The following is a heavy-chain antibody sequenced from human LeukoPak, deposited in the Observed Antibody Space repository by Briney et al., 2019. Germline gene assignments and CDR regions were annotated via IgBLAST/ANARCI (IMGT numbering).Heavy chain of an antibody. CDR3: AKDQNTGYANNWFDP. CDR2: INPNNGGT. Sequence: ASVKVPCKASGYSFTGYYIHWGRQAPGQGLEWMGWINPNNGGTNFAQKFQGRVTMTRDTSISTAYMELSRLRSDDTAIYFCAKDQNTGYANNWFDPWGQGTLVTVSS. J-gene: IGHJ5*02. V-gene: IGHV1-2*02. CDR1: GYSFTGYY. D-gene: IGHD5-12*01.